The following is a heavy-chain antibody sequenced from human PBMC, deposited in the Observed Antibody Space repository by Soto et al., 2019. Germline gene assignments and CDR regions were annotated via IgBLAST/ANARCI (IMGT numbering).Heavy chain of an antibody. J-gene: IGHJ6*02. CDR2: LSSSSSAI. CDR1: GFSFSTYN. Sequence: GGSLRLSCAASGFSFSTYNMNWVRQAPGKGLEWVSTLSSSSSAIYYADSVKGRFTISSDNARNSLYLQMNSLRAEDTAVYYCARDRIVLMVYAHYGMDVWGQGTTVTVSS. V-gene: IGHV3-48*01. CDR3: ARDRIVLMVYAHYGMDV. D-gene: IGHD2-8*01.